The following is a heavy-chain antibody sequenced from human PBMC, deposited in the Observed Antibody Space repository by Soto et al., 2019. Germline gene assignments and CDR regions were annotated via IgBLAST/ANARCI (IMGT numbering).Heavy chain of an antibody. CDR1: GGSISSSSYY. Sequence: SETLSLTCTVSGGSISSSSYYWGCIRQPPGKGLEWIGSIYYSGSTYYNPSLKSRVTISLDTSKNQFSLHLSYVTAAGTAGYYCARPLLWFGESNVPARYGMDVWGQGTTVTVSS. V-gene: IGHV4-39*01. J-gene: IGHJ6*02. CDR2: IYYSGST. D-gene: IGHD3-10*01. CDR3: ARPLLWFGESNVPARYGMDV.